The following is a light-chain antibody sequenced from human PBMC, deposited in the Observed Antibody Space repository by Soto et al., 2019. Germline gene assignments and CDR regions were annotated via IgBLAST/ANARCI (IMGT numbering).Light chain of an antibody. CDR2: EVS. Sequence: QSVLAQPPSASGSPEQSVTISCTGTSSDVGGYNYVSWYQQYAGKAPKLMISEVSKRPSGVPDRFSGSKSGNTASLTVSGLQAEDEADYYCSSYAGSNKSVFGTGTKVTVL. V-gene: IGLV2-8*01. CDR3: SSYAGSNKSV. J-gene: IGLJ1*01. CDR1: SSDVGGYNY.